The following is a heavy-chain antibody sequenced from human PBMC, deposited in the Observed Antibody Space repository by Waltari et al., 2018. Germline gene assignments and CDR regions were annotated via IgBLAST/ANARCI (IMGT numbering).Heavy chain of an antibody. CDR2: INQDGSDK. D-gene: IGHD7-27*01. Sequence: EVQLVESGGGLVQPGGSLRLSCAASGFPFSTYWMSWVRQAPGKGLEWEANINQDGSDKYYVDSVKGRFTISRDNAKNSLYLQMNSLRPEDTAVYYCARYDLGPYYYYGMDVWGQGTTVTASS. CDR3: ARYDLGPYYYYGMDV. CDR1: GFPFSTYW. J-gene: IGHJ6*02. V-gene: IGHV3-7*01.